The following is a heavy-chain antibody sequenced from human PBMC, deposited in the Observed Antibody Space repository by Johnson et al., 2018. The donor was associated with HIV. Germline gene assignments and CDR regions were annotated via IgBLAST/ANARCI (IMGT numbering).Heavy chain of an antibody. J-gene: IGHJ3*02. CDR1: GFTFSDYS. CDR2: IWYDGRNK. Sequence: QVQLVESGGGLVKPGGSLRLSCAASGFTFSDYSMSWIRQAPGKGLEWVTVIWYDGRNKYYADSVKGRFTISRDNSKNTLYLQMNSLKTEDTAVYYCTTDLGLEWSEGNDAFYMWGRDNGHRLF. V-gene: IGHV3-33*08. CDR3: TTDLGLEWSEGNDAFYM. D-gene: IGHD3-3*01.